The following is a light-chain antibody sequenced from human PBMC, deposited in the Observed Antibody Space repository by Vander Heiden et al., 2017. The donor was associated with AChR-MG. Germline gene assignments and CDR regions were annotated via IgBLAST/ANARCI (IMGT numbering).Light chain of an antibody. CDR3: SSYAGSNRV. CDR2: EVS. J-gene: IGLJ3*02. CDR1: SSDVGGYNY. V-gene: IGLV2-8*01. Sequence: QSALTQPPSSSGSPGQSVTISCTGTSSDVGGYNYVSWYQQHPGKAPKHMIYEVSKRPSGVPDRFSGSKSGSTASLTVSGLQAEDEADYYCSSYAGSNRVFGGGTKLTVL.